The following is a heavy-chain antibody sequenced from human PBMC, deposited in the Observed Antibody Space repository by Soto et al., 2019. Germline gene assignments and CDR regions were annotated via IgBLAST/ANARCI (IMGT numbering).Heavy chain of an antibody. V-gene: IGHV4-34*01. Sequence: ETLSLTCAVYGGSFSGYYWSWIRQPPGKGLEWIGEINHSGSTNYNPSLKSRVTISVDTSKNQFSLKLSSVTAADTAVYYCARGRGILTGYDYYYYGMDVWGQGTTVTVSS. J-gene: IGHJ6*02. D-gene: IGHD3-9*01. CDR2: INHSGST. CDR3: ARGRGILTGYDYYYYGMDV. CDR1: GGSFSGYY.